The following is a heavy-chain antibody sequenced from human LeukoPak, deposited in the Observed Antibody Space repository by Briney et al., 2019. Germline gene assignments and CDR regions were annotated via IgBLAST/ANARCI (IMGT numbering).Heavy chain of an antibody. CDR3: AKDGAIVPSGGDI. V-gene: IGHV3-11*01. J-gene: IGHJ3*02. CDR1: GFTFSDYY. D-gene: IGHD2-2*01. Sequence: NPGGSLRLSCAASGFTFSDYYMSWIRQAPGKGLEWVSYISSSGSTIYYADSVKGRFTISRDNSKNTLYLQMNSLRAEDTAVYYCAKDGAIVPSGGDIWGQGTMVTVSS. CDR2: ISSSGSTI.